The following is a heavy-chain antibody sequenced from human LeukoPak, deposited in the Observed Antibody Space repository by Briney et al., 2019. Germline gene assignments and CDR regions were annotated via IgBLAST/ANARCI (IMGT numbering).Heavy chain of an antibody. Sequence: GGSLRLSCAASGFTFSSYAMSWVRQAPGKGLEWVSAISGSGGSTYYADSVKGRFTISRDNAKNSLYLQMNSLRAEDTAVYYCARGEGLYPEYFQHWGQGTLVTVSS. CDR3: ARGEGLYPEYFQH. V-gene: IGHV3-23*01. CDR2: ISGSGGST. D-gene: IGHD3-16*02. CDR1: GFTFSSYA. J-gene: IGHJ1*01.